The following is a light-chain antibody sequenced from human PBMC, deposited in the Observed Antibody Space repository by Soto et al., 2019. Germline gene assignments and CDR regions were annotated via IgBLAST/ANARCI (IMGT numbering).Light chain of an antibody. CDR1: SSNIGAGYD. V-gene: IGLV1-40*01. CDR3: QSYDSSLTGSV. Sequence: QSVLTQPPSVSGAPGQRVTISCTGSSSNIGAGYDVHWYQQLPGTAPKLLIYNDNNRPSGVPDRFSGSKSDTSASLAITGLQAEDEADYYYQSYDSSLTGSVFGGGTKLTVL. J-gene: IGLJ3*02. CDR2: NDN.